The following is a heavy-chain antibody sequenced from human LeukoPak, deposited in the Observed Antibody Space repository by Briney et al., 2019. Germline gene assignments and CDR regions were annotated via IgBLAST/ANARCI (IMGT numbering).Heavy chain of an antibody. J-gene: IGHJ4*02. D-gene: IGHD5-18*01. CDR2: IYSGGST. CDR1: GFTFSNAW. CDR3: ARGQRGYSYGRREYCFDY. V-gene: IGHV3-66*01. Sequence: GGSLRLSCAASGFTFSNAWMSWVRQAPGKGLEWVSVIYSGGSTYYADSVKGRFTISRDNSKNTLYLQMNSLRAEDTAVYYCARGQRGYSYGRREYCFDYWGQGTLVTVSS.